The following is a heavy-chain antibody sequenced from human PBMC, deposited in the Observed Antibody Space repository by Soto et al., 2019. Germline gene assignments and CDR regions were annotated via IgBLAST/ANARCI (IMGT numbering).Heavy chain of an antibody. Sequence: GAPVKVSCKASGYTFTSYGISWVRQAPGQGLEWMGWISAYNGNTNYAKKLQGRVTMTTDTSTSTAYMELRSLRSDDTAVYYCARVPGISIAAAGTPPFDYWGQGSLVPSPQ. CDR3: ARVPGISIAAAGTPPFDY. J-gene: IGHJ4*02. CDR1: GYTFTSYG. CDR2: ISAYNGNT. V-gene: IGHV1-18*01. D-gene: IGHD6-13*01.